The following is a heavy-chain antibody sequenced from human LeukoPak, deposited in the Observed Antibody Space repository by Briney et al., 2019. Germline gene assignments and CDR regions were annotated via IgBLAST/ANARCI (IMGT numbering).Heavy chain of an antibody. J-gene: IGHJ4*02. V-gene: IGHV3-21*01. Sequence: GESLRLSCAASGFTFSNYDMNWVRQAPGKGLEWVSSISAASTYIYYADSVQGRFTISRDNAKNSLYLQMSSLRADDTAVCFCARGNYRYYDSSGYPFYFDYWGQGALVTVSS. CDR3: ARGNYRYYDSSGYPFYFDY. D-gene: IGHD3-22*01. CDR2: ISAASTYI. CDR1: GFTFSNYD.